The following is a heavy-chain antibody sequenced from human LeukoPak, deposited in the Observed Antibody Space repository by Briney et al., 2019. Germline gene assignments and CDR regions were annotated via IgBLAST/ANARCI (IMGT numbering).Heavy chain of an antibody. CDR2: IWYDGSNK. V-gene: IGHV3-33*06. Sequence: GGSLRLSCAASGFTFSSYGMHSVRQAPGRGLEWVTVIWYDGSNKYYADSVKGRVTTSTENSKNTLYLQMSSTRAEDTAVYYCVKATSSSGWGVDYWGQGTLVTVSS. J-gene: IGHJ4*02. D-gene: IGHD6-19*01. CDR3: VKATSSSGWGVDY. CDR1: GFTFSSYG.